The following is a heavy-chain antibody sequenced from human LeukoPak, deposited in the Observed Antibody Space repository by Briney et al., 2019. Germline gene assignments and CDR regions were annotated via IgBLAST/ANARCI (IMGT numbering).Heavy chain of an antibody. CDR1: GYTFTSYD. V-gene: IGHV1-2*02. CDR3: ARWGASGSYYDY. CDR2: INPNSGGT. D-gene: IGHD1-26*01. Sequence: ASVKVSCKASGYTFTSYDINWVRQATGQGLEWMGWINPNSGGTNYAQKFQGRVTMTRDTSISTAYMELSRLRSDDTAVYYCARWGASGSYYDYWGQGTLVTVSS. J-gene: IGHJ4*02.